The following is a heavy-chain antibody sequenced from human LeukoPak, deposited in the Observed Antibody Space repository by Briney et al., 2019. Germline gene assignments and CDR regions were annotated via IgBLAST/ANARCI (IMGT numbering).Heavy chain of an antibody. CDR1: GYTFTSYA. Sequence: ASVKVSCKASGYTFTSYAMHWVRQAPGQRLEWMGWINAGNGNTKYSQKFQGRVTITRDTSARTAYMELSSLGSEDTAVYYCARSVRSSSLYGMDVWGKGTTVTVSS. CDR2: INAGNGNT. D-gene: IGHD6-13*01. CDR3: ARSVRSSSLYGMDV. J-gene: IGHJ6*04. V-gene: IGHV1-3*01.